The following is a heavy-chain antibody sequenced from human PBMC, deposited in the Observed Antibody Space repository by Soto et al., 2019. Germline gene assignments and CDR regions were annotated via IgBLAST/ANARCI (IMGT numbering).Heavy chain of an antibody. D-gene: IGHD3-9*01. CDR1: VFTVSSYA. J-gene: IGHJ4*02. CDR2: ISSNGGST. Sequence: PGGSLRLSGSASVFTVSSYAMHWVRQAPGKGLEYVSAISSNGGSTYYADSVKGRFTISRDNSKNTLYLQMSSLRAEDTAVYYCVKALRYFDWLPDFDYWGQGTLVTVSS. CDR3: VKALRYFDWLPDFDY. V-gene: IGHV3-64D*06.